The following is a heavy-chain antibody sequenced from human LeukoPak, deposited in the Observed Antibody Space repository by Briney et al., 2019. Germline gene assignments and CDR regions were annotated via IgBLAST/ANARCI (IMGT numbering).Heavy chain of an antibody. CDR2: IYYSGST. Sequence: KPSETLSLTCTVSGGSISNISYYWGWIRQPPGEGLEWIGSIYYSGSTYYNPSLKSRVTISLDTSKNHFSLNLSSVTASDTAVYYCARRPGDYSNFNWFGPWGQGTLVTVSS. J-gene: IGHJ5*02. CDR3: ARRPGDYSNFNWFGP. V-gene: IGHV4-39*02. D-gene: IGHD4-11*01. CDR1: GGSISNISYY.